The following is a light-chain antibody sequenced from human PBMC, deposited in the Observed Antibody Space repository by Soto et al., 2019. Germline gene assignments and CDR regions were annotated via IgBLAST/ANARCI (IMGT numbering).Light chain of an antibody. CDR1: QSVSNSF. Sequence: VVLTQSPGTLSLSPGERASLSCRAGQSVSNSFLAWYQQKAGQSPRLLIYAASARAIGIPDRFSGSGSGTDFTLTISSLEPEDFAVYYCQQRSNWPPITFGQGTRLEIK. CDR3: QQRSNWPPIT. CDR2: AAS. V-gene: IGKV3D-20*02. J-gene: IGKJ5*01.